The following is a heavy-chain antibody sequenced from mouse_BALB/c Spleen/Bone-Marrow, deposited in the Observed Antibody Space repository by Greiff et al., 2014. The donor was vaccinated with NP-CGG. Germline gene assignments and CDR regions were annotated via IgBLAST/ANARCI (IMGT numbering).Heavy chain of an antibody. CDR1: GFTLSDYY. CDR2: ISDGGGYT. V-gene: IGHV5-4*02. CDR3: ARSGERYGAMDY. J-gene: IGHJ4*01. D-gene: IGHD2-10*02. Sequence: EVQVVESGGGLVKPGGSLKLSCAASGFTLSDYYMYWVRQTPEKRLEWVATISDGGGYTYYPDSVWGRFTISRDNAKNNLYLQMSSLKSEDTAMYYCARSGERYGAMDYWGQGTSVTVFS.